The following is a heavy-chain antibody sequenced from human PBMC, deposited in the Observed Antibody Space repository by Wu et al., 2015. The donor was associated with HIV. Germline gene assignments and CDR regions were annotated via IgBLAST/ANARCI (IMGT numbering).Heavy chain of an antibody. Sequence: QVQLVQSGAEVKKPGASVKLSCKASGYSFSDYGVHWVRQAPGQGLEWMGWTNVNTGGTNYAPKFQGRVTMTRDTSISTAYMELSRLTSDDTAVYYCARDELFRVDDAFDMWGQGTMVIVSS. D-gene: IGHD2-15*01. CDR3: ARDELFRVDDAFDM. CDR1: GYSFSDYG. J-gene: IGHJ3*02. CDR2: TNVNTGGT. V-gene: IGHV1-2*02.